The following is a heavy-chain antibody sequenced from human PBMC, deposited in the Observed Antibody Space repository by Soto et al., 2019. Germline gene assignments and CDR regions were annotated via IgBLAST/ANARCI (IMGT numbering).Heavy chain of an antibody. CDR3: ARRSSSWYFDY. CDR2: LSGSGDST. V-gene: IGHV3-23*01. CDR1: GFTFGEHA. D-gene: IGHD6-13*01. J-gene: IGHJ4*02. Sequence: GGSLRLSCAASGFTFGEHALNWVRRPAGKGLGSGSALSGSGDSTYYADSVKGRFTISRDSSKNTLYLQMNSLRAEDTAVYYCARRSSSWYFDYWGQGTLVTVSS.